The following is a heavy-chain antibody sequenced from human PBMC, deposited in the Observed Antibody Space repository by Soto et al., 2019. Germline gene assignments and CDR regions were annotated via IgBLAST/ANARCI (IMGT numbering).Heavy chain of an antibody. CDR2: IYYSGST. Sequence: QVQLQESGPGLVKPSQTLSLTCSVSGGSISSVGYYWTWIRQHPGKGLEWIGYIYYSGSTSYNPSLKSRVTISLDTSENQFSLKLNYVTAADTAVYFCASATYSGSHSEYAFDVWGQGTMVTVSS. V-gene: IGHV4-31*03. J-gene: IGHJ3*01. CDR1: GGSISSVGYY. CDR3: ASATYSGSHSEYAFDV. D-gene: IGHD3-10*01.